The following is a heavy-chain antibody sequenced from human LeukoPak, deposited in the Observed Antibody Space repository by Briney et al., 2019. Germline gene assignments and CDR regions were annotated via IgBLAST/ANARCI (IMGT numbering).Heavy chain of an antibody. J-gene: IGHJ5*02. D-gene: IGHD3-3*01. CDR2: IIPIFGTA. Sequence: ALVKVSCKASGGTFSTYAISWVRQAPGQGLEWMGGIIPIFGTANYAQKFQGRVTITADESTSTAYMELSSLRSEDTAVYYCARSPSYDFWAGFDPWDQGTLVTVSS. CDR1: GGTFSTYA. CDR3: ARSPSYDFWAGFDP. V-gene: IGHV1-69*13.